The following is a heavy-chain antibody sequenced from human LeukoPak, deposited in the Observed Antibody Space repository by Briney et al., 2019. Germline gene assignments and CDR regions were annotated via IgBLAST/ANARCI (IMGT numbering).Heavy chain of an antibody. CDR1: GFTFSSYD. D-gene: IGHD3-9*01. Sequence: GGSLRLSCAASGFTFSSYDMHWVRQPTGKGLEWVSAIGTAGDTYYSDSVKGRFTISREDAKDSLYLQMNNLRAGDTAVYFCARGHMLTGYYNFAWFDPWGQGTLVTVSS. J-gene: IGHJ5*02. V-gene: IGHV3-13*01. CDR2: IGTAGDT. CDR3: ARGHMLTGYYNFAWFDP.